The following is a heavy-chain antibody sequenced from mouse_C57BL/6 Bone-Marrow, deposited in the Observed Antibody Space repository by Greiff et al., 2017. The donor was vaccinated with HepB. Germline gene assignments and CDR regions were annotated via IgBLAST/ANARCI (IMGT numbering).Heavy chain of an antibody. CDR2: IYPRSGNT. CDR1: GYTFTSYG. V-gene: IGHV1-81*01. Sequence: QVQLQQSGAELARPGASVKLSCKASGYTFTSYGISWVKQRTGQGLEWIGEIYPRSGNTYYNEKFKGKATLTADKSSSTAYMALRSLTSEDSAVYFCARSGGVTTPYYFDYWGQGTTLTVSS. J-gene: IGHJ2*01. D-gene: IGHD2-2*01. CDR3: ARSGGVTTPYYFDY.